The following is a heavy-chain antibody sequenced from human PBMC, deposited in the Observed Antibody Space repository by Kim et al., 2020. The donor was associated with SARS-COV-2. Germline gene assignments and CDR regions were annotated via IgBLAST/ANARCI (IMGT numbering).Heavy chain of an antibody. J-gene: IGHJ6*02. V-gene: IGHV3-11*05. Sequence: GGSLRLSCAASGFTFSDYYMSWIRQAPGKGLEWVSYISSSSSYTNYADSVKGRFTISRDNAKNSLYLQMNSLRAEDTAVYYCARGELGFGELLYYYYGMDVWGQGTTVTVSS. CDR3: ARGELGFGELLYYYYGMDV. CDR2: ISSSSSYT. D-gene: IGHD3-10*01. CDR1: GFTFSDYY.